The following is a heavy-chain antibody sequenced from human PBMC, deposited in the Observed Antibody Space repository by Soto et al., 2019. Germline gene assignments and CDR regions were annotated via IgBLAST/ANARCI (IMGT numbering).Heavy chain of an antibody. J-gene: IGHJ4*02. V-gene: IGHV3-30-3*01. D-gene: IGHD5-12*01. CDR2: ISYDGSNK. CDR3: ARDGGGYKITLRYFDY. Sequence: PWGSLRLYCAASGFTCSSYALHWVRQAPGKGLEWVAVISYDGSNKYYADSVKGRFTISRDNSKNTLYLQMNSLRAEDTAVYYCARDGGGYKITLRYFDYWGQGTLVTVSS. CDR1: GFTCSSYA.